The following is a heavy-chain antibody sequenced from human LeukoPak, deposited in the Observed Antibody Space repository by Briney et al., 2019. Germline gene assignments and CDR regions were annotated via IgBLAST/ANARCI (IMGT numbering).Heavy chain of an antibody. CDR3: ARATASGSGRAYDH. D-gene: IGHD3-10*01. CDR1: GESMIGPY. V-gene: IGHV4-34*01. Sequence: PSETLSLTCAHHGESMIGPYWSWIPHPPRERLERIGEIHHSGGANSNPSLKNRVTMSIDMSKNQFSLKLNSVTAADTAVYYCARATASGSGRAYDHWAQGNLVPV. CDR2: IHHSGGA. J-gene: IGHJ4*02.